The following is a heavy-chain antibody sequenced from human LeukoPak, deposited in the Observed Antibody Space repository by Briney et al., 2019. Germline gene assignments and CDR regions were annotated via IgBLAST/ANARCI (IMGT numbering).Heavy chain of an antibody. D-gene: IGHD6-19*01. CDR3: ARAASVAGTYALNH. CDR2: IYGGGST. J-gene: IGHJ4*02. CDR1: GFTVSSNY. Sequence: PGGSLRLSCAVSGFTVSSNYMSRVRQAPGKGLEWVSVIYGGGSTYYADSVKGRFTISRDNSKNTLYLQMNSLRAEDTAVYYCARAASVAGTYALNHWGQGTLVTVSS. V-gene: IGHV3-66*01.